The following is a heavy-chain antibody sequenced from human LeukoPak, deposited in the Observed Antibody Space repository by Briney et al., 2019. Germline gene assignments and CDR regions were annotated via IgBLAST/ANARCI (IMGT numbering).Heavy chain of an antibody. CDR2: INHSGST. CDR1: GGSISSTTYY. J-gene: IGHJ5*02. CDR3: AGYRGVVTPSNWFDP. D-gene: IGHD4-23*01. Sequence: SETLSLTCTVSGGSISSTTYYWAWIRQPPGKGLEWIGEINHSGSTNYNPSLKSRVTISVDTSKNQFSLKLSSVTAADTAVYYCAGYRGVVTPSNWFDPWGQGTLVTVSS. V-gene: IGHV4-39*07.